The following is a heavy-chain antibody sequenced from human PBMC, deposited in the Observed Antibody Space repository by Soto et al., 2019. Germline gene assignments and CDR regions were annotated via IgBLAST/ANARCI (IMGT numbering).Heavy chain of an antibody. CDR3: AKRGEKSFDY. CDR1: GFTFSNSA. CDR2: ISGSGGST. V-gene: IGHV3-23*01. D-gene: IGHD3-10*01. J-gene: IGHJ4*02. Sequence: GGSLGLSCAASGFTFSNSAMSWVRQAPGKGLEWVSAISGSGGSTYYADSVKGRFTISRDNSKNTLYVQMNSLRAEDTAVYYCAKRGEKSFDYWGQGALVTVSS.